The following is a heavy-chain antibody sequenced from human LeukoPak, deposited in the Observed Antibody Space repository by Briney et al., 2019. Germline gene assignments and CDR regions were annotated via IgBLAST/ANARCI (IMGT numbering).Heavy chain of an antibody. CDR2: INPSGGST. CDR3: ARLRTVGSSWPPDYFDY. Sequence: ASVRVSCKASGYTFTSYYMHWVRQAPGQGLEWMGIINPSGGSTSYAQKFQGRVTMTRDTSTSTVYMELSSLRSEDTAVYYCARLRTVGSSWPPDYFDYWGQGTLVTVSS. J-gene: IGHJ4*02. V-gene: IGHV1-46*01. CDR1: GYTFTSYY. D-gene: IGHD6-13*01.